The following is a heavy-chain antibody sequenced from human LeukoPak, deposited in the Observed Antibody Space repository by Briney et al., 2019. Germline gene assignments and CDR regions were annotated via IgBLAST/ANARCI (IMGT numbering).Heavy chain of an antibody. CDR2: IYYSGST. CDR1: GGSISSSSYY. V-gene: IGHV4-39*01. Sequence: PSETLSLTCTVSGGSISSSSYYWGWIGQPPGKGLEWIGSIYYSGSTYYNPSLKRRDTISVDTSKNQFSLKMSSVTAADTPVYYCAIPRGYSYGYGEHYCGQGTLATVSS. D-gene: IGHD5-18*01. CDR3: AIPRGYSYGYGEHY. J-gene: IGHJ4*02.